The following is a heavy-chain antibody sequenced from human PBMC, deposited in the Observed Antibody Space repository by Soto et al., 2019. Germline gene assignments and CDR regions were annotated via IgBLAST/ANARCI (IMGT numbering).Heavy chain of an antibody. CDR2: IYYSGST. V-gene: IGHV4-30-4*01. Sequence: SETLSLTCTVSGGSISSGDYYWSWIRQPPGKGLECIGYIYYSGSTYYNPSLKSRVTISVDRSKNQFSLKLSSVTAADTAVYYCARAMTTVNTFDYWGQGTLVTVSS. CDR3: ARAMTTVNTFDY. CDR1: GGSISSGDYY. D-gene: IGHD4-17*01. J-gene: IGHJ4*02.